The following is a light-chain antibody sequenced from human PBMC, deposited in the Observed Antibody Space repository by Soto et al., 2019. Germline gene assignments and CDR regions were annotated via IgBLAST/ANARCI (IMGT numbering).Light chain of an antibody. J-gene: IGLJ1*01. CDR3: CSYAGSYRV. V-gene: IGLV2-11*01. Sequence: QSVLTQPRSMSGSPGQSVTISCTGTSSDVGGYNYVSRYQQHPGKAPKLMIYDVSKRPSGVPDRFSGSKSGNTASLTISGLQAEDEADYYCCSYAGSYRVFGTGTKVTVL. CDR2: DVS. CDR1: SSDVGGYNY.